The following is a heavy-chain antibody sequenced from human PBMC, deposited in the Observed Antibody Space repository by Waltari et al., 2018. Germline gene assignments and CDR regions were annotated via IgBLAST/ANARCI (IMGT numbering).Heavy chain of an antibody. J-gene: IGHJ5*02. V-gene: IGHV4-34*01. Sequence: QVQLHQWGAGLLKPSETLSLTCAVPVGTFTDYSWSWIRQAPDKGLEWIGEISHSGSTNYNPSRKSRVTMSVDTIKKQFSLKLTSVTAADTAVYFCARTWGYSPPLGWFDPWGRGTRVTVSS. CDR3: ARTWGYSPPLGWFDP. CDR1: VGTFTDYS. D-gene: IGHD1-26*01. CDR2: ISHSGST.